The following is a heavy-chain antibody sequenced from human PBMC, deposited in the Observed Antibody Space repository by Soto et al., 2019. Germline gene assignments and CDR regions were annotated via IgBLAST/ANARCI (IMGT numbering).Heavy chain of an antibody. CDR3: ARDSRGGRATPPDAFDI. V-gene: IGHV3-11*06. J-gene: IGHJ3*02. CDR2: ISSSSSYT. CDR1: GFTFSDYY. Sequence: QVQLVESGGGLVKPGGSLRLSCAASGFTFSDYYMSWIRQAPGKGLEWVSYISSSSSYTNYADSVKGRFTISRDNAKNSLYLQMNSLRAEDTAVYYCARDSRGGRATPPDAFDIWGQGTMVTVSS. D-gene: IGHD3-10*01.